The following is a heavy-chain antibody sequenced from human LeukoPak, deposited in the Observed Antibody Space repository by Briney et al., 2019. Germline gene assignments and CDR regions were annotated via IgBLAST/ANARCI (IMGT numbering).Heavy chain of an antibody. CDR1: GYTFSSYG. V-gene: IGHV1-18*01. Sequence: ASVKVSCKASGYTFSSYGIIWVRQAPGQGLEWMGWISTNNGDTKYAQELQGRVTLTTDTSTSTVYMDLRSLTSDDTAVYYCAREGSYYNWFDPWGQGTLVTVSS. J-gene: IGHJ5*02. CDR2: ISTNNGDT. D-gene: IGHD3-10*01. CDR3: AREGSYYNWFDP.